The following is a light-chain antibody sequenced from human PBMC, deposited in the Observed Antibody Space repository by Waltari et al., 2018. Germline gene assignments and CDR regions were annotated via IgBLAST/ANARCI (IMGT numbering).Light chain of an antibody. CDR3: QQYYSTPDT. V-gene: IGKV4-1*01. J-gene: IGKJ5*01. CDR2: WAS. CDR1: QSVLYSSNNKNY. Sequence: DIVMTQSPDSLAVSLGERATINCKSSQSVLYSSNNKNYLAWYQQQPGQPPKLLIYWASTRESGVPDRFSGSGSGTDVTLTISSLQAEDVAVYYCQQYYSTPDTFGQGTRLEIK.